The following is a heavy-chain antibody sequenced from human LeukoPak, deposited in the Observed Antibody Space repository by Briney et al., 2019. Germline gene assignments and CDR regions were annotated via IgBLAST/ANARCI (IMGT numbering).Heavy chain of an antibody. CDR2: ISSSSSYI. Sequence: PGGSLRLSCAASGFTFSSYIMNWVRQAPGKGLEGVSSISSSSSYIYYADSVKGRFTISIDNAKNSLYLQMNSLRAEDTAVYYCARDGYSGRLYDYWGQGTLVTVSS. CDR3: ARDGYSGRLYDY. CDR1: GFTFSSYI. J-gene: IGHJ4*02. D-gene: IGHD6-13*01. V-gene: IGHV3-21*01.